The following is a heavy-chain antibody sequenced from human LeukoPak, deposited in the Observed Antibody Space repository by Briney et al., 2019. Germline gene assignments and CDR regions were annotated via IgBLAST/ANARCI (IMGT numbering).Heavy chain of an antibody. Sequence: GGSLRLSCAAYGFTFSSYGMSWVRQAPGKGLEWVSAISGGGGSAYYADSVKGRFTISRDNSKNTLYLQMNSLRAEDTAVYYCAKVTVAGPDDAFDIWGQGTMVTVSS. V-gene: IGHV3-23*01. CDR3: AKVTVAGPDDAFDI. J-gene: IGHJ3*02. CDR2: ISGGGGSA. D-gene: IGHD6-19*01. CDR1: GFTFSSYG.